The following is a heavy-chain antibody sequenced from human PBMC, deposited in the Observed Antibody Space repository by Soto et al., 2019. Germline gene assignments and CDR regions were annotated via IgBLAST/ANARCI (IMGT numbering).Heavy chain of an antibody. V-gene: IGHV4-4*02. CDR1: SGSISSAHW. CDR2: IYHSGST. Sequence: QVQLQESGPGLVKPSGTLSLTCAVSSGSISSAHWWNWVRQPPGKGLEWIGEIYHSGSTNYNPSRKRRVTVSVDKSMTQFSLKLTSVTAADTAVYYCATNSYYSLGVWGQGTTVTVSS. CDR3: ATNSYYSLGV. J-gene: IGHJ6*02.